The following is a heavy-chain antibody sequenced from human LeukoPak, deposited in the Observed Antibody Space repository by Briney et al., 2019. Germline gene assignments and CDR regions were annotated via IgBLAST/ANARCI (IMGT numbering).Heavy chain of an antibody. J-gene: IGHJ2*01. CDR3: VRSPHWYFDL. CDR1: GYSFTSYW. Sequence: GESLRISCKVSGYSFTSYWIGWVRQMPGKGLEWMGLIHPGDSDTRYSPSFQGQVTISVDKSISTAYLQWSSLKASDTAMYYCVRSPHWYFDLWGRGTLVTVSS. V-gene: IGHV5-51*01. CDR2: IHPGDSDT.